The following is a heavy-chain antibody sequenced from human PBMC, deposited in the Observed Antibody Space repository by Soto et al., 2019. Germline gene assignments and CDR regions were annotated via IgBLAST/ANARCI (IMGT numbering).Heavy chain of an antibody. V-gene: IGHV5-10-1*01. Sequence: GESLKISCKGSGYSFTIYWISWVRQMPGKGLEWMGRIDPSDSYTNYSPSFQGHVTISADKSISTAYLQWSSLKASDTAMYYCATXFITMVRGVISPYYYGMDVWGQGTTVTVSS. D-gene: IGHD3-10*01. CDR2: IDPSDSYT. CDR1: GYSFTIYW. CDR3: ATXFITMVRGVISPYYYGMDV. J-gene: IGHJ6*02.